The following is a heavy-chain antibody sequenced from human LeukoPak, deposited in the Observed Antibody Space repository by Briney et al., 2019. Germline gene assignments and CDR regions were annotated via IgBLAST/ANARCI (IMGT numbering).Heavy chain of an antibody. V-gene: IGHV4-39*01. Sequence: SETLSLTCTVSGGSISSSSYYWGWIRQPPGKGLEWIGSIYYSGSTYYNPSLKSRVTISVDTSKNQFSLKLSSVTAADTAVYYCARGAYDYVWGSYRSTYYFDYWGPGTLVTVSS. J-gene: IGHJ4*02. CDR1: GGSISSSSYY. CDR2: IYYSGST. D-gene: IGHD3-16*02. CDR3: ARGAYDYVWGSYRSTYYFDY.